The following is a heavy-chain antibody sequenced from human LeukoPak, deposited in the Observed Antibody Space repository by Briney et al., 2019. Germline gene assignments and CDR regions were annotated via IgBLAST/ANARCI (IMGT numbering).Heavy chain of an antibody. Sequence: SETLSLTCAVYGGSFSGYYWGWIRQPPGKGLEWIGEINHSGSTNYNPSLKSRVTISVDTSKNQFSLKLSSVTAADTAVYYCASGMVRGVSKHAKIDYWGQGTLVTVSS. CDR2: INHSGST. J-gene: IGHJ4*02. CDR3: ASGMVRGVSKHAKIDY. D-gene: IGHD3-10*01. V-gene: IGHV4-34*01. CDR1: GGSFSGYY.